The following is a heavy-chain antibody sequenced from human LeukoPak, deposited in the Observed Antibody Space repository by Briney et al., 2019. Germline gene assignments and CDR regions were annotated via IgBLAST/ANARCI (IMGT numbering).Heavy chain of an antibody. D-gene: IGHD6-13*01. J-gene: IGHJ4*02. CDR2: IYYTGST. CDR3: ARGAWYAGY. CDR1: GFTFSNYA. Sequence: GSLRLSCAASGFTFSNYAMSWVRQPPGKGLEWIGYIYYTGSTNYNPSLKSRVTISLDTSKNQFSLRLSSVTAADTAMYFCARGAWYAGYWGQGTLVTVSS. V-gene: IGHV4-59*01.